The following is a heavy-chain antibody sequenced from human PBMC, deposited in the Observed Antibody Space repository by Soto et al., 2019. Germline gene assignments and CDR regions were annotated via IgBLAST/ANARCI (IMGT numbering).Heavy chain of an antibody. CDR3: AKDRDYPRDQFHY. V-gene: IGHV3-23*01. CDR1: GFTFTYYA. D-gene: IGHD2-2*01. Sequence: GGSLSLSCTASGFTFTYYAFSWVRQAPGKGLEWVSAISANGQGIYYADSVRGRFTISRDNSKNTVFLHMDSLRAEDTAVYYCAKDRDYPRDQFHYWGQGTLVTVSS. CDR2: ISANGQGI. J-gene: IGHJ4*02.